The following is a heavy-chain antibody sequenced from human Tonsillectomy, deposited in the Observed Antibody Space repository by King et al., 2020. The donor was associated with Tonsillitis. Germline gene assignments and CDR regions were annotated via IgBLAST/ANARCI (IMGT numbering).Heavy chain of an antibody. CDR1: GFTFDDYA. Sequence: VQLVESGGGLVQPGRSLRLSCAASGFTFDDYAMHWVRQAPGKGLEWVSGISWNSGSIGYADSVKGRFTISRDNAKNSLYLQMNSLRAEDTALYYRAKGPGAWELLSPHFDYWGQGTLVTVSS. CDR3: AKGPGAWELLSPHFDY. CDR2: ISWNSGSI. V-gene: IGHV3-9*01. J-gene: IGHJ4*02. D-gene: IGHD1-26*01.